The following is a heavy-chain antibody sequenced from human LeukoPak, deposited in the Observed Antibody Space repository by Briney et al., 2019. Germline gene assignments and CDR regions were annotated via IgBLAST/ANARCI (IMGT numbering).Heavy chain of an antibody. Sequence: AISGSGGSTYCADSVKGRFTISRDKSKNTLYLQMNSLRAEDTAIYYCAKKIEMATIRVFDYWGQGTLVTVSS. CDR2: ISGSGGST. V-gene: IGHV3-23*01. J-gene: IGHJ4*02. D-gene: IGHD5-24*01. CDR3: AKKIEMATIRVFDY.